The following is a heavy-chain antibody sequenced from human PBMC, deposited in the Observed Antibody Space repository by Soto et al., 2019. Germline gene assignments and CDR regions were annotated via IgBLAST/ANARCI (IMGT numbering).Heavy chain of an antibody. V-gene: IGHV3-13*05. CDR1: GFTFSNFD. CDR2: IGAARDP. J-gene: IGHJ6*02. CDR3: ARAYTGRLPRRADYYYAMDV. D-gene: IGHD2-2*02. Sequence: GGSLRLSCAPSGFTFSNFDMHWVRQVPGKGLEWVSAIGAARDPYYLGSVKGRFTISRENAKNSVYLQMNDLRAGDSAVYYCARAYTGRLPRRADYYYAMDVWGQGTTVTVSS.